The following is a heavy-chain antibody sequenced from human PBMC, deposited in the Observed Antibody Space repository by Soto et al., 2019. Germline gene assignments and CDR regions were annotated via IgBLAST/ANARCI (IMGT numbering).Heavy chain of an antibody. CDR2: IYYSGST. D-gene: IGHD3-9*01. CDR3: ARDRDILTGYYSPHGGHGTYHYYYYGMDV. V-gene: IGHV4-31*03. CDR1: GGSISSGGYY. J-gene: IGHJ6*02. Sequence: PSETLSLTCTVSGGSISSGGYYWSWIRQHPGKGLEWIGYIYYSGSTYYNPSLKSRVTISVDTSKNQFSLKLSSVTAADTAVYYCARDRDILTGYYSPHGGHGTYHYYYYGMDVWGQGTTVTVSS.